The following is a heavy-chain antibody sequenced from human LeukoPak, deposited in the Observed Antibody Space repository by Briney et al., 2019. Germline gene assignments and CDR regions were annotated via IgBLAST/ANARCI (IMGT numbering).Heavy chain of an antibody. Sequence: GRSLRLSCAASGFTFSSYGMHWVRQAPGKGLEWVAVIWYDGSNKYYADSVKGRFTISRDNSKNTLYLQMNSLRAEDTAVYYCARETYYDIWSGYYLFGYFDYWGQGTLVTVSS. CDR1: GFTFSSYG. J-gene: IGHJ4*02. CDR3: ARETYYDIWSGYYLFGYFDY. V-gene: IGHV3-33*01. D-gene: IGHD3-3*01. CDR2: IWYDGSNK.